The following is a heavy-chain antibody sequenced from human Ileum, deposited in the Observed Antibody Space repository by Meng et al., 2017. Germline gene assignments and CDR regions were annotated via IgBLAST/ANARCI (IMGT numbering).Heavy chain of an antibody. D-gene: IGHD3-16*01. V-gene: IGHV3-15*01. CDR1: GVTFSDRW. CDR3: TTFYAGY. CDR2: IQSKADGGTT. J-gene: IGHJ4*02. Sequence: VQLVEAGGGVVQPRRSLRPSCAAFGVTFSDRWMTWVRQAPGKGLEWVGHIQSKADGGTTDYAAPVKGRFTISRDDSKSTLYLQMNSLKTEDTAVYYCTTFYAGYWCQGTLVTVSS.